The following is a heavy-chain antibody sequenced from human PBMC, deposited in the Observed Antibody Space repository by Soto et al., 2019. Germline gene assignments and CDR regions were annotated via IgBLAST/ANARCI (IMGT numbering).Heavy chain of an antibody. J-gene: IGHJ5*02. CDR2: ISGPGGST. D-gene: IGHD2-2*01. CDR3: VKDSLAVVLSNWFDP. V-gene: IGHV3-23*01. Sequence: GGSLRLSCTASGFTFNNYAMSWVRQAPGKGLEWVSAISGPGGSTYYAESVQGRFTISRDNFKNMLYLQMNSLRAEDTAIYYCVKDSLAVVLSNWFDPWGQGTLVTVSS. CDR1: GFTFNNYA.